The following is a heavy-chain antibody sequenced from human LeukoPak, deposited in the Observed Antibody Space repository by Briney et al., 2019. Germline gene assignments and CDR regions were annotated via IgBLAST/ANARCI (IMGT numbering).Heavy chain of an antibody. CDR1: GFTVSSNY. D-gene: IGHD3-16*01. V-gene: IGHV3-66*01. CDR3: ARGGGSTTSEGSCFDY. CDR2: IYSGGST. J-gene: IGHJ4*02. Sequence: QAGGSLRLSCAASGFTVSSNYMSWVRQAPGKGLEWVSVIYSGGSTYYADSVKDRFTISRDTSKNTLYLQMNSLRAEDTAVYYCARGGGSTTSEGSCFDYWGQGTLVTVSS.